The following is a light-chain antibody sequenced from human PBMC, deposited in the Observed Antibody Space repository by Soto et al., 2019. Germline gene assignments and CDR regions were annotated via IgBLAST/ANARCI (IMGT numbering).Light chain of an antibody. J-gene: IGKJ4*01. CDR1: QSVSSN. CDR2: GAS. Sequence: EIVMTQSPATLSVSPGERATLSCRASQSVSSNLAWYQQKPGQAPRLLIYGASTRATGIPARFNGRGSWTEFTLTLSSPQSEDFSVYYCQQYNNWPPLTFGGGTKVEIK. V-gene: IGKV3-15*01. CDR3: QQYNNWPPLT.